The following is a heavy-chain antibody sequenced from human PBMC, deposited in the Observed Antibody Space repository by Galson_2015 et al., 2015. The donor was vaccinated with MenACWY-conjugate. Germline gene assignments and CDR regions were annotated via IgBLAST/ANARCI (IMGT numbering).Heavy chain of an antibody. Sequence: SLRLSCAASGFTFSSYWMSWVRQAPGKGLEWVANIKQDGSEKYYVDSVKGRFTISRDNAKNSLYLQMNSLRAVDTAVYYCARDTGCSSTSCYYYFDYWGQGTLVVVSS. CDR1: GFTFSSYW. CDR2: IKQDGSEK. CDR3: ARDTGCSSTSCYYYFDY. V-gene: IGHV3-7*03. J-gene: IGHJ4*02. D-gene: IGHD2-2*01.